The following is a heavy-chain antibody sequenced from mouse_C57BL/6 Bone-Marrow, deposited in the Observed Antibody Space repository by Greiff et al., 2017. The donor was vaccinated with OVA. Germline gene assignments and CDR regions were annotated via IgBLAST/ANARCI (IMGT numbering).Heavy chain of an antibody. V-gene: IGHV1-82*01. CDR3: ARRIYCGYDGYAMGY. J-gene: IGHJ4*01. CDR1: GYAFSSSW. CDR2: IYPGDGDT. Sequence: VQLQQSGPELVKPGASVKISCKASGYAFSSSWMNWVKQRPGKGLEWIGRIYPGDGDTNYNGKFKGKATLTADKSSSTAYMQLSSLTSEDSAVYFCARRIYCGYDGYAMGYWGQGTSVTVSS. D-gene: IGHD2-2*01.